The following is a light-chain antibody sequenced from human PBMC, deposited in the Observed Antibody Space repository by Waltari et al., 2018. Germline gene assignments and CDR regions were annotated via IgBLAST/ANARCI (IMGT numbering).Light chain of an antibody. CDR2: WAS. CDR1: QRILYYPNNRNY. V-gene: IGKV4-1*01. J-gene: IGKJ2*03. CDR3: QQYYNVPYS. Sequence: DIVMTQSPDSLAVSLGERATINCKSSQRILYYPNNRNYLTWFQQKPGQPPKLLIYWASTRESGVPDRFSGSGSGTDFTLTISSLQAEDVAVYYCQQYYNVPYSFGQGTKVEI.